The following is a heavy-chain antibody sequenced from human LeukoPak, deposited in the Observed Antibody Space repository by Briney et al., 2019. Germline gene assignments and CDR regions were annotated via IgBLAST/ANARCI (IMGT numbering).Heavy chain of an antibody. CDR2: INPNSGGT. J-gene: IGHJ5*02. CDR1: GYTFTGYY. D-gene: IGHD4-17*01. CDR3: ARVGDYGDLNWFDP. V-gene: IGHV1-2*02. Sequence: ASVKVSCKASGYTFTGYYMHWVRQAPGQGLEWMGWINPNSGGTNYAQKFQGRVTMTRDTSISTAYMELRSLRSDDTAVYYCARVGDYGDLNWFDPWGQGTLVTVSS.